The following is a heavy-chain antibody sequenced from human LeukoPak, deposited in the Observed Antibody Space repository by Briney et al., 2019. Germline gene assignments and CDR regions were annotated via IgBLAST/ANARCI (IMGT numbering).Heavy chain of an antibody. J-gene: IGHJ4*02. CDR3: ARGAIPGIAAN. D-gene: IGHD6-13*01. CDR2: IYTSGST. CDR1: GGSISSSSYY. Sequence: SETLSLTCTVSGGSISSSSYYWSWIRQPAGKGLEWIGRIYTSGSTNYNPSLKSRVTISVDTSKNQFSLKLSSVTAADTAVYYCARGAIPGIAANWGQGTLVTVSS. V-gene: IGHV4-61*02.